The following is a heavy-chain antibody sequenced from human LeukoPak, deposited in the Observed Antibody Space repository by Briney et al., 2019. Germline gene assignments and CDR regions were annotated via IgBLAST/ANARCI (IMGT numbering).Heavy chain of an antibody. V-gene: IGHV4-38-2*01. CDR1: GYSISSGYY. CDR2: IYHSGST. J-gene: IGHJ4*02. Sequence: PSETLSLTCAVSGYSISSGYYWGWIRQPPGKGLEWIGSIYHSGSTYYNPSLKSRVPISVDTSKNQFSLKLSSVTAADTTVYYCARRGGAAAGAPFDYWGQGTLVTVSS. CDR3: ARRGGAAAGAPFDY. D-gene: IGHD6-13*01.